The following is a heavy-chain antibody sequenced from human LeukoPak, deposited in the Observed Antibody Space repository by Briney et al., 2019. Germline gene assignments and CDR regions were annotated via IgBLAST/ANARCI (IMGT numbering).Heavy chain of an antibody. Sequence: PGGSLRVSCAAAGFAFDDHAMYWVRQAPGKGLEWVSHISWDGGTTYYGDSVKGRFTISRDNSKNSVYLQMNSLRAEYTALYYCTRGSHSNYGGYYLDSGGQGTLVTVSS. D-gene: IGHD4-23*01. CDR2: ISWDGGTT. V-gene: IGHV3-43D*03. CDR3: TRGSHSNYGGYYLDS. CDR1: GFAFDDHA. J-gene: IGHJ4*02.